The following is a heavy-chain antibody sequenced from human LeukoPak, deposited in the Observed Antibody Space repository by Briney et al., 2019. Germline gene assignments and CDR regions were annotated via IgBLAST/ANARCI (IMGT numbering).Heavy chain of an antibody. CDR3: ASESAVAGTGY. CDR1: GGSFSGYY. CDR2: INHSGST. D-gene: IGHD6-19*01. J-gene: IGHJ4*02. Sequence: SETLSLTCAVYGGSFSGYYWSWIRQPPGKGLEWIGEINHSGSTNYNPSLKSRVTISVDTSKNQFSLKLSSVTAADTAVYYCASESAVAGTGYSGQGTLVTVSS. V-gene: IGHV4-34*01.